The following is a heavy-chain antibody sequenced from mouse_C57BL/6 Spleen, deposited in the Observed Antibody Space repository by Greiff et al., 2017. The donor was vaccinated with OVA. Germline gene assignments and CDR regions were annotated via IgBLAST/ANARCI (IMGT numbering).Heavy chain of an antibody. V-gene: IGHV1-26*01. CDR1: GYTFTDYY. D-gene: IGHD4-1*01. CDR2: INPNNGGT. Sequence: VQLKQSGPELVKPGASVKISCKASGYTFTDYYMNWVKQSHGKSLEWIGDINPNNGGTSYNQKFKGKATLTVDKSSSTAYMELRSLTSEDSAVYYCARYTLLTGTDYFDYWGQGTTLTVSS. J-gene: IGHJ2*01. CDR3: ARYTLLTGTDYFDY.